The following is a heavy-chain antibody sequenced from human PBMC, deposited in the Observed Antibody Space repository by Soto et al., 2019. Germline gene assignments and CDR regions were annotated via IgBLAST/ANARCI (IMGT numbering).Heavy chain of an antibody. J-gene: IGHJ4*02. V-gene: IGHV3-23*01. Sequence: GGSLRLSCAASGFTFSSYSMSCVRQAPGKGLEWVSGFRTSGDGGTTYYADSVKGRFTISRDNSKNMLFLQMNSLRAEDTAIYYCAKKVNSGPGIEYLDYGGPGTLVTFYS. CDR3: AKKVNSGPGIEYLDY. D-gene: IGHD3-10*01. CDR2: FRTSGDGGTT. CDR1: GFTFSSYS.